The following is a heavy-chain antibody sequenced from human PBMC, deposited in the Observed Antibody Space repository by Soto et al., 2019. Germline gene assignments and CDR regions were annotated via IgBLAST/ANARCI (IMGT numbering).Heavy chain of an antibody. J-gene: IGHJ4*02. CDR1: GGILSTYA. Sequence: QVQLVQSGAEVKKPGSSMKVSCKASGGILSTYAISWLRRAPGQGLEWMGGIIPIFGTPNYAQRFQGRVTITADESTSTAYMELSRLRSEDTAVYYCARDRDDYGSGNYYNRLDFWGQGTLVTVSS. CDR2: IIPIFGTP. D-gene: IGHD3-10*01. CDR3: ARDRDDYGSGNYYNRLDF. V-gene: IGHV1-69*01.